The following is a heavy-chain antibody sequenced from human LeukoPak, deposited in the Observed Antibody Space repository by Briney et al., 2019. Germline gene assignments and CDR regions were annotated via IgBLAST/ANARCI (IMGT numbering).Heavy chain of an antibody. D-gene: IGHD3-16*02. J-gene: IGHJ3*02. CDR3: ARKTDYDYVWGSYRLDAFDI. Sequence: GESLKISCKGSGYSFTSYWIGWVRQMPGKGLEWMGIIYPGDSDTRYSPSCQGHVTISADKSISTAYLQWSSLKASDTAMYYCARKTDYDYVWGSYRLDAFDIWGQGTMVTVSS. CDR1: GYSFTSYW. V-gene: IGHV5-51*01. CDR2: IYPGDSDT.